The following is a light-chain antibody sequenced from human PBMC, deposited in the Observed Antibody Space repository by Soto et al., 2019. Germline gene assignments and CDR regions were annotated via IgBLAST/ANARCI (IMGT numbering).Light chain of an antibody. Sequence: DIRMTQSPSTLSASVGDSVTITCLASQGISGWLAWYQQKPGKAPKLLIYDASSLESGVPSRFSGSGSGTEFTLTISSLRPDDFATYYCQQYNSYWTFGQGTKVDIK. V-gene: IGKV1-5*01. CDR1: QGISGW. J-gene: IGKJ1*01. CDR3: QQYNSYWT. CDR2: DAS.